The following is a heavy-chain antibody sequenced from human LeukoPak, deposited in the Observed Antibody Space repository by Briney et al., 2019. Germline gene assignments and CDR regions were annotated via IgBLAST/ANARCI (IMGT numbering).Heavy chain of an antibody. J-gene: IGHJ3*02. Sequence: ASVKVSCKASGYTFTGYYMHWVRQAPGQGLEWMGWINPNSGGTNYAQKFQGRVTMTRDTSISTAYMELSRLRSDDTAVYYCARESPNSRGAFDIWGQGTKVTVSS. CDR1: GYTFTGYY. D-gene: IGHD1-1*01. V-gene: IGHV1-2*02. CDR3: ARESPNSRGAFDI. CDR2: INPNSGGT.